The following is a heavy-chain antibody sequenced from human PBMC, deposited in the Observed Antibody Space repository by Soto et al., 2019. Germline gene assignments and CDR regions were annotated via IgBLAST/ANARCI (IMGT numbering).Heavy chain of an antibody. V-gene: IGHV3-30*04. CDR3: AKDLGYSYGPYYYYYYGMDV. Sequence: GGSLRLSCAASGFTFSSYAMHWVRQAPGKGLEWVAVISYDGSNKYYADSVKGRFTISRDNSKNTLYLQMNSLRAEDTAVYYCAKDLGYSYGPYYYYYYGMDVWGQGTTVTVSS. CDR2: ISYDGSNK. CDR1: GFTFSSYA. D-gene: IGHD5-18*01. J-gene: IGHJ6*02.